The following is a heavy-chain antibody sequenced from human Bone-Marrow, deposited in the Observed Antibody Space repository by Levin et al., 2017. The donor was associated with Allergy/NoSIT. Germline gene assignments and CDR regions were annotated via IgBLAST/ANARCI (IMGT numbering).Heavy chain of an antibody. CDR2: ISGSGGST. J-gene: IGHJ4*02. CDR1: GFTFSSYA. D-gene: IGHD3-22*01. CDR3: AKAYYYYDSSGYDY. Sequence: GESLKISCAASGFTFSSYAMSWVRQAPGKGLEWVSAISGSGGSTYYADSVKGRFTISRDNSKNTLYLQMNSLRAEDTAVYYCAKAYYYYDSSGYDYWGQGTLVTVSS. V-gene: IGHV3-23*01.